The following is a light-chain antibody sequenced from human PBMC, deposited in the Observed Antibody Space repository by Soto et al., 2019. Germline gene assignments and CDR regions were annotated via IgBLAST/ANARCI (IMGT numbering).Light chain of an antibody. J-gene: IGLJ1*01. CDR1: RSNIGSTT. CDR2: NDN. Sequence: QSALTQPPSASGTPGQRVTISCSGSRSNIGSTTVHWYQHLPGTAPKLLIHNDNQWPSGVPDRFSGSKSGTSASLAISGLQSQDEADYYCAAWDDSLKGYVFGTGTKVTV. V-gene: IGLV1-44*01. CDR3: AAWDDSLKGYV.